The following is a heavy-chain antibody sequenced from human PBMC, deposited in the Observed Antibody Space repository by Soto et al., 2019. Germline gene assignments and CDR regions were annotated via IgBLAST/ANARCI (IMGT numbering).Heavy chain of an antibody. J-gene: IGHJ4*02. CDR2: VYYTGST. Sequence: SSETLSLTCSVAGGSISGSYWSWIRQSPGKGLEWLGYVYYTGSTNYSPSLRSRVSISVDTSKNEFSLRLSSVTAADTAVYFCARSVAVPGAHIDYWGQGTQVTVSS. V-gene: IGHV4-59*01. CDR1: GGSISGSY. CDR3: ARSVAVPGAHIDY. D-gene: IGHD6-19*01.